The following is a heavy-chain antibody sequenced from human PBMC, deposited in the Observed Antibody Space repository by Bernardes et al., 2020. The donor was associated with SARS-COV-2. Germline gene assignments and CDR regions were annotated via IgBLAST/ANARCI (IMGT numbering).Heavy chain of an antibody. CDR2: IYWNDDK. CDR3: AHRKRGPPLDWFDP. J-gene: IGHJ5*02. V-gene: IGHV2-5*01. CDR1: GFSLSTSGVG. D-gene: IGHD3-10*01. Sequence: SGPTLVKPTQTLTLTCTFSGFSLSTSGVGVGWIRQPPGKALEWLALIYWNDDKRYSPSLKSRLTITKDTSKNQVVLTMTNMDPVDTATYYCAHRKRGPPLDWFDPWGQGTLVTVSS.